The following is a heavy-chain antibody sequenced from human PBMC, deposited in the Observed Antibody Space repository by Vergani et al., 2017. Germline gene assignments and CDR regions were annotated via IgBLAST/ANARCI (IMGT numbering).Heavy chain of an antibody. J-gene: IGHJ5*02. CDR2: IYYSGST. CDR3: ARHSTVEWLVKLGWIDP. CDR1: GASIRSSNYY. D-gene: IGHD6-19*01. Sequence: QLQLQESVPGLVKPSATLSLTCSVSGASIRSSNYYWGWIRQPPGKGLKWIASIYYSGSTYYNPSLKSRVTISVDTSKNQFSLKLSSVTAADTAVYFCARHSTVEWLVKLGWIDPWGQGILVTVSS. V-gene: IGHV4-39*01.